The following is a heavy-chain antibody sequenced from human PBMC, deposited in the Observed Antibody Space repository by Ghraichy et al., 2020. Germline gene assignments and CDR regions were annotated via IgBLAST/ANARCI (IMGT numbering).Heavy chain of an antibody. V-gene: IGHV4-39*01. CDR2: IYYYGNT. D-gene: IGHD2-21*02. J-gene: IGHJ3*02. CDR3: ARHENIVVVTAARAFDI. CDR1: GGSISSSSYF. Sequence: ESLNISCTVSGGSISSSSYFWGWIRQPPGKGLEWIGCIYYYGNTYYNPSLKSRVTISVDTSKNQFSLKLSSVTAADTAVYYCARHENIVVVTAARAFDIWGQGTMVTVSS.